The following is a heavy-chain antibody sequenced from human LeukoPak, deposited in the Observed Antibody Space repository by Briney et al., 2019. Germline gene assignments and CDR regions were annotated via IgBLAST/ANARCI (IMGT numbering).Heavy chain of an antibody. J-gene: IGHJ4*02. Sequence: GGSLRLSCAASGSTFTGNSMHWVRQGPGKGLVWVARIHRDGGMTRYADSVEGRFTVSRDNAQNSVYLQMNSLRAEDTALYYCARERASCGGDCLDYWGQGTLVTVSS. CDR2: IHRDGGMT. CDR3: ARERASCGGDCLDY. V-gene: IGHV3-74*01. CDR1: GSTFTGNS. D-gene: IGHD2-21*02.